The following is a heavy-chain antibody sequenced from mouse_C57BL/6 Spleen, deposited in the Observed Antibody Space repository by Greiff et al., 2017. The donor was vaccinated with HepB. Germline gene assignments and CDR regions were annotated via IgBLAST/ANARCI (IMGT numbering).Heavy chain of an antibody. D-gene: IGHD4-1*01. J-gene: IGHJ1*03. V-gene: IGHV1-64*01. CDR2: IHPNSGST. CDR1: GYTFTSYR. Sequence: QVQLKQPGAELVKPGASVKLSCKASGYTFTSYRMHWVKQRPGQGLEWIGMIHPNSGSTNYNEKFKSKATLTVDKSSSTAYMQLSSLTSEDSAVYYCARPNWDRWYFDVWGTGTTVTVSS. CDR3: ARPNWDRWYFDV.